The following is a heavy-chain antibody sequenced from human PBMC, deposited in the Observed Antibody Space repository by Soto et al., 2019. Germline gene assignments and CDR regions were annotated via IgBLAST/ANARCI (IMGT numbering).Heavy chain of an antibody. CDR2: ISGSGGST. CDR3: AKGSYCTNGICYNY. D-gene: IGHD2-8*01. J-gene: IGHJ4*02. CDR1: GFPFSTYA. Sequence: GGSLRLSCAASGFPFSTYAMSWVRQSPGKGLEWVSAISGSGGSTYYADSVKGRFTISRDNSKNTLYLQMNSLRAEDTAVYYCAKGSYCTNGICYNYWGQGTLVTVSS. V-gene: IGHV3-23*01.